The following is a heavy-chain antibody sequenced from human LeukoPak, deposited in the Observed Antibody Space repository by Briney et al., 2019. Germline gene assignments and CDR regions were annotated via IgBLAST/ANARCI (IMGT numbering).Heavy chain of an antibody. CDR3: ARDIAVAGSDY. V-gene: IGHV3-74*01. J-gene: IGHJ4*02. D-gene: IGHD6-19*01. CDR2: INTDGSST. CDR1: GFTFSSYW. Sequence: GGSLRLSCAASGFTFSSYWMNWVRQAPGKGLVWVSRINTDGSSTTYADSVKGRFTISRVNAKNTLYLQMNSLRAEDTAVYYCARDIAVAGSDYWGQGTLVTVSS.